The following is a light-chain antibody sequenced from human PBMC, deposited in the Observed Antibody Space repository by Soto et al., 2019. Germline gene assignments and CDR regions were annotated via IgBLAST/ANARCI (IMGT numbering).Light chain of an antibody. J-gene: IGLJ1*01. CDR1: SSDVGRYNF. CDR3: SSYAGNSYV. Sequence: QSALTQPPSASGSPGQSVTISCTGCSSDVGRYNFVSWYQQHPGKAPKLIISEVTKRPSGVPDRFSGSKSGNTASLTVSGLQAEDEADYYCSSYAGNSYVFGTGTKVTVL. V-gene: IGLV2-8*01. CDR2: EVT.